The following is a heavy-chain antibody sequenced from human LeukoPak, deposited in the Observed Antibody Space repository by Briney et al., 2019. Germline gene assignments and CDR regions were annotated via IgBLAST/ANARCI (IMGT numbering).Heavy chain of an antibody. V-gene: IGHV1-69*05. CDR2: IIPIFGTA. D-gene: IGHD5-18*01. J-gene: IGHJ4*02. Sequence: GASVKVSCKASGGTFSSYAISWVRQAPGQGLEWIGGIIPIFGTANYAQKFQGRVTITTDESTSTAYMELSSLRSEDTAVYYCARGNVDTATAPYYWGQGTLVTVSS. CDR3: ARGNVDTATAPYY. CDR1: GGTFSSYA.